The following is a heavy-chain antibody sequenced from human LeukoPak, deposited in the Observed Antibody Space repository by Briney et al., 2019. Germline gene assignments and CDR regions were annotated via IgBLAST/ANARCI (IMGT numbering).Heavy chain of an antibody. V-gene: IGHV3-64*04. CDR2: ISSNGGST. Sequence: GGSLRLSCSASGFTFSSYAMHWVRQAPGKGLEYVSAISSNGGSTYYADSVKGRFTISRDNSKNTLYLQMNSLRAEDTAVYYCARIYCGGDCYDYWGQGTLVTVSS. J-gene: IGHJ4*02. CDR3: ARIYCGGDCYDY. CDR1: GFTFSSYA. D-gene: IGHD2-21*01.